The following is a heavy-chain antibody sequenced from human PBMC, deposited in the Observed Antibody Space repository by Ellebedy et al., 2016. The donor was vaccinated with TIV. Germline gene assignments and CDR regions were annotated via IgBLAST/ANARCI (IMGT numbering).Heavy chain of an antibody. CDR1: GFTFSSYG. V-gene: IGHV3-74*03. D-gene: IGHD2/OR15-2a*01. CDR3: AMERREVLGNDAFDI. Sequence: GGSLRLSXAASGFTFSSYGMHWVRQAPGKGLVWVSRINSDGGLAEYADSVRGRFTISIDSAQSTVYLQMSSLRAEDTALYYCAMERREVLGNDAFDIWGQGTRVTVSS. CDR2: INSDGGLA. J-gene: IGHJ3*02.